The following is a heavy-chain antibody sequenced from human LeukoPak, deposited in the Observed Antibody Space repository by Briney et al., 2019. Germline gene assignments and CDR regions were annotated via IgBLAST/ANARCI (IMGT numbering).Heavy chain of an antibody. J-gene: IGHJ6*03. Sequence: ASVKVSCKASGYTFTSYDINWVRQATGQGLEWMGWMNPNSGNTGYAQKFQGRVTMTRNTSISTAYMELSSLRSEDTAVYYCARGTYYGSGSRRYYYYYMDVWGKGTTVTISS. CDR1: GYTFTSYD. CDR3: ARGTYYGSGSRRYYYYYMDV. CDR2: MNPNSGNT. D-gene: IGHD3-10*01. V-gene: IGHV1-8*01.